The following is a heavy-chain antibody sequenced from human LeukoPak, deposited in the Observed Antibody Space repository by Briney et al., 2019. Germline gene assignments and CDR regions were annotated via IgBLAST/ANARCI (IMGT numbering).Heavy chain of an antibody. D-gene: IGHD6-13*01. Sequence: GGSLRLSCEASGFTFSSYSMNRVRQAPGKGLEWASSINILSNYIYYADSVKGRFTISRDNAKNSLYLQMNSLRAEDTAVYYCARDSHSSSWYSEFDYWGQGTLVTVSS. V-gene: IGHV3-21*01. CDR3: ARDSHSSSWYSEFDY. CDR1: GFTFSSYS. CDR2: INILSNYI. J-gene: IGHJ4*02.